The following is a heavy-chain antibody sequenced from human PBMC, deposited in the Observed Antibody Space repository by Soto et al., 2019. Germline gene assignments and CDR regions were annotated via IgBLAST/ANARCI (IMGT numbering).Heavy chain of an antibody. CDR2: ISAYNGNT. CDR3: AREAYSSGWSGASFDY. Sequence: ASVKVSCKASGYTFTSYGISWVRQAPGQGLEWMGWISAYNGNTNYAQKLQGRVTMTTDTSTSTAYMELRSLRSDDTAVYYCAREAYSSGWSGASFDYWGQGTLVTVSS. J-gene: IGHJ4*02. CDR1: GYTFTSYG. V-gene: IGHV1-18*01. D-gene: IGHD6-19*01.